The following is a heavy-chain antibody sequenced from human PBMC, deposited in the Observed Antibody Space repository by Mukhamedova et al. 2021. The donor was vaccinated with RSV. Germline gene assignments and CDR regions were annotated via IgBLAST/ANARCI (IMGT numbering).Heavy chain of an antibody. CDR3: AKSPNYDSSGYQNWFDP. V-gene: IGHV3-23*01. J-gene: IGHJ5*02. Sequence: SGSSGINAEYMGKGRFTISRDNSKNTLNLQMNSLRAEDTAVYYCAKSPNYDSSGYQNWFDPWGQGTLVTVSS. CDR2: SGSSGI. D-gene: IGHD3-22*01.